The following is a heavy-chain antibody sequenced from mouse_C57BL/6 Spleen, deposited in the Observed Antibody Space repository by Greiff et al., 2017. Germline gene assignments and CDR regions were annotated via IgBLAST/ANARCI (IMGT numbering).Heavy chain of an antibody. CDR2: IHPNSGST. CDR3: ASCGNPYYYAIDY. Sequence: QVQLQQPGAELVKPGASVKLSCKASGYTFTSYWMHWVKQRPGQGLEWIGMIHPNSGSTNYTEQFKSKATLTVDKSSSPAYLPPSSLTSEDSAVYYCASCGNPYYYAIDYWGPGTSVTVSS. V-gene: IGHV1-64*01. CDR1: GYTFTSYW. J-gene: IGHJ4*01. D-gene: IGHD2-1*01.